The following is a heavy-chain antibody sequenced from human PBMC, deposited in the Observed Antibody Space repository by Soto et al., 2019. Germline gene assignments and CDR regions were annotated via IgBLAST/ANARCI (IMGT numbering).Heavy chain of an antibody. V-gene: IGHV1-69*13. Sequence: SVNVSGKASGYTFSNDAINWVRQAPGQGRGFMGGIIPMFGRPFYEQKVQGRLTITADESSSTVYIDLSSLTSDDTAIFYCARAMGQFSSSPLDVWGQGTTVTVS. J-gene: IGHJ6*02. CDR3: ARAMGQFSSSPLDV. D-gene: IGHD6-13*01. CDR1: GYTFSNDA. CDR2: IIPMFGRP.